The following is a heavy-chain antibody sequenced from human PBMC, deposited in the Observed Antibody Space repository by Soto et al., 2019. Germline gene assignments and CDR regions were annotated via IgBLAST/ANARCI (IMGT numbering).Heavy chain of an antibody. V-gene: IGHV5-51*03. CDR2: IYPGDSET. CDR1: GYSFTTFW. J-gene: IGHJ1*01. D-gene: IGHD2-21*02. Sequence: EVQLVQSGAEVKRPGESLRISCKGSGYSFTTFWIGWVRHMPGKGLEWMGIIYPGDSETRYSPSFQGQVTMSADKSISTAYLQWSSLKASDTAMYYCARTATPSCAGDCSNAEYFQHWGQGTLVTASS. CDR3: ARTATPSCAGDCSNAEYFQH.